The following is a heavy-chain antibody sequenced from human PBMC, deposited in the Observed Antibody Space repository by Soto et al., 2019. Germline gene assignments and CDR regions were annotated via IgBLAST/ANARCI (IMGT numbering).Heavy chain of an antibody. D-gene: IGHD4-17*01. CDR3: AHAGDYDLLTFDR. J-gene: IGHJ4*02. V-gene: IGHV2-5*02. CDR1: GFSLSTYHMG. Sequence: QITLKESGPTLVRPAQTLTLTCDFSGFSLSTYHMGVAWIRQPPGKALEWLALIYWDDDKRYSPSLKDRLAISKDTSSNQVVLTITNIDPGDSATYFCAHAGDYDLLTFDRWGQGTLVTVSS. CDR2: IYWDDDK.